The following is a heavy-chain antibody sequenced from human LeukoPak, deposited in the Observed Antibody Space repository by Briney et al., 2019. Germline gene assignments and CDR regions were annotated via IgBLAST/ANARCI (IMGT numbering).Heavy chain of an antibody. CDR1: AYTFTSHY. Sequence: SGKVACNAAAYTFTSHYINWERQVAGQRREWMGWMSPNSGDTGYAQKFQDRVTMTRNTSISTAYMELSSLRSDDTAVYYCARGPPNWGYDYWGPGTLVTVSS. CDR2: MSPNSGDT. J-gene: IGHJ4*02. CDR3: ARGPPNWGYDY. V-gene: IGHV1-8*01. D-gene: IGHD7-27*01.